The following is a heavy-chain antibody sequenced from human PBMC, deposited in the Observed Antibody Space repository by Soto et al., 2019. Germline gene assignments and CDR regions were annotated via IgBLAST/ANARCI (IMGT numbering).Heavy chain of an antibody. J-gene: IGHJ3*02. CDR2: LYSGGST. CDR1: GLIVSTNY. D-gene: IGHD3-10*01. CDR3: ARDRPGDEGDAFDI. V-gene: IGHV3-53*02. Sequence: EVQLVETGGGLIQPGGSLRLSCAASGLIVSTNYMNWVGQAPGKGLEWVSVLYSGGSTHYAGSVKGRFIISRDNSKNTLYLQMNSLRAEDTAVYYCARDRPGDEGDAFDIWGHGTLVTVSS.